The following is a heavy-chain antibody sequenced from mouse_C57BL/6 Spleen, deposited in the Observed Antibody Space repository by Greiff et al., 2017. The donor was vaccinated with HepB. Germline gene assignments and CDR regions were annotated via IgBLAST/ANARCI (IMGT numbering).Heavy chain of an antibody. CDR2: IYPGSGST. D-gene: IGHD2-4*01. Sequence: QVQLQQPGAELVKPGASVKMSCKASGYTFTSYWITWVKQRPGQGLEWIGDIYPGSGSTNYNEKFKSKAKLTVDTSSSTAYMQLSSLTSEDSAVYYCARYDYEEHYFDYWGQGTTLTVSS. J-gene: IGHJ2*01. CDR1: GYTFTSYW. V-gene: IGHV1-55*01. CDR3: ARYDYEEHYFDY.